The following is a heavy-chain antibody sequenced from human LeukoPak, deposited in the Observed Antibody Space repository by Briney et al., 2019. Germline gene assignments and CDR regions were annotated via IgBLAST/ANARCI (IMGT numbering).Heavy chain of an antibody. J-gene: IGHJ6*02. Sequence: ASVKVSCNASGYIFANYGMHWVRQAPGQGPEWMGWINAGEGKTKYLQKYQDRVTISRVTSASTAYMELSSLRSEDTAVYYCARGSGWSEYYTMDVWGQGTTAIVSS. D-gene: IGHD6-19*01. CDR3: ARGSGWSEYYTMDV. V-gene: IGHV1-3*01. CDR1: GYIFANYG. CDR2: INAGEGKT.